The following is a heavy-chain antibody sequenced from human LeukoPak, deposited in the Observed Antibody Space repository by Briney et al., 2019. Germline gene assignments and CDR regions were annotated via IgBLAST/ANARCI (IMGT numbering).Heavy chain of an antibody. V-gene: IGHV1-8*01. J-gene: IGHJ4*02. D-gene: IGHD3-3*01. CDR1: GYTFTSYD. CDR3: ARKGYDFWSGYYDPIYFDY. CDR2: MNPNSGNT. Sequence: GVSVKVSCKASGYTFTSYDINWVRQATGQGLEWMGWMNPNSGNTGYAQKCQGRVTMTRNTSISTAYMELSSLRSEDTAVYYCARKGYDFWSGYYDPIYFDYWGQGTLVTVSS.